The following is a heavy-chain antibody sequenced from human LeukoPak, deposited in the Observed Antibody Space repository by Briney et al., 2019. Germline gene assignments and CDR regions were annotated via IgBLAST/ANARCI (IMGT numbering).Heavy chain of an antibody. D-gene: IGHD1-14*01. V-gene: IGHV3-21*01. CDR2: ISSNSIYV. CDR1: GFSFSSYS. Sequence: GGSLILSCAASGFSFSSYSMNWVRQAPGKGLEWVSSISSNSIYVFYADSMKGRFTISRDNAKNSLSLQMNSLRAEDTAVYYCARDQVDRIWYFDYWGQGTLVTVSS. CDR3: ARDQVDRIWYFDY. J-gene: IGHJ4*02.